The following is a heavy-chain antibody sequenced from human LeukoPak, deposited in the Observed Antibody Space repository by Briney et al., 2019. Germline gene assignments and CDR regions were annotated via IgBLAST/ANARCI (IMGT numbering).Heavy chain of an antibody. CDR1: GERVSSTNVG. CDR3: ARGTAFDV. D-gene: IGHD1-14*01. CDR2: TYYRSKFYN. V-gene: IGHV6-1*01. J-gene: IGHJ3*01. Sequence: SQTLSLTCAISGERVSSTNVGWNWIRQSPSSGLEWLGRTYYRSKFYNDYAESVKGRITINPDTSKNQFSLQLNSVTPDDTAVYYCARGTAFDVWGQGTMVTVSS.